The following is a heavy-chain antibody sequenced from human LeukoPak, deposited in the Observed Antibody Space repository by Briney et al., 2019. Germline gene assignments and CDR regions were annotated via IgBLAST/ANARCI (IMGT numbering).Heavy chain of an antibody. J-gene: IGHJ4*02. V-gene: IGHV3-7*01. Sequence: GSLSLSCAASGFSFSSYWMNWVRPAPGKGLEWVANIMPDGSDKYYVGSVKGRFTISRDNAKNSLYLQMNSMRGEDTAVYYCTAGALGYWGRGTLINVSS. CDR2: IMPDGSDK. CDR1: GFSFSSYW. CDR3: TAGALGY. D-gene: IGHD3-16*01.